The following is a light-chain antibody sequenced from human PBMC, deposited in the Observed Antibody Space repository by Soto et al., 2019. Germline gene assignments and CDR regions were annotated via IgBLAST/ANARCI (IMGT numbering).Light chain of an antibody. Sequence: QSVLTQPPSVSAAPGQKVTISCSGSTSNIGNNYVSWYQHLPGTAPKLLIYDNGKRPSGIPDRFSGSKSGTSATLGITGLQTGDEADYYCATWDSSLSAAGFGPGTKVTVL. J-gene: IGLJ1*01. CDR2: DNG. V-gene: IGLV1-51*01. CDR1: TSNIGNNY. CDR3: ATWDSSLSAAG.